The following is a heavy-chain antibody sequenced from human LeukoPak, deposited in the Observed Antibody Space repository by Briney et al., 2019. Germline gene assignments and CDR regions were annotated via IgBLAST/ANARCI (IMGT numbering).Heavy chain of an antibody. V-gene: IGHV4-4*07. Sequence: SETLSLTCTVSGGSISSYYWSWIRQPAGKGLEWIGRIYTIGSTNYNPSLKSRVTMSVDTSKNQFSLKLSSVTAADTAVYYCARTSSGWEYYYYYYGMDVWGQGTTVTVSS. D-gene: IGHD6-19*01. J-gene: IGHJ6*02. CDR3: ARTSSGWEYYYYYYGMDV. CDR2: IYTIGST. CDR1: GGSISSYY.